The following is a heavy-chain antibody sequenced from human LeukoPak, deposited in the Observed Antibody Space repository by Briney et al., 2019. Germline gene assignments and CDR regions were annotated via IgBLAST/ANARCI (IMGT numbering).Heavy chain of an antibody. CDR1: GFVFSSNS. J-gene: IGHJ4*02. V-gene: IGHV3-48*04. D-gene: IGHD4-11*01. CDR3: ATSGYSNIDY. Sequence: GSLRLSCAASGFVFSSNSMIWVRQAPGKRLEWVSYISSSSSTIYYADSVKGRFTISRDNAKNSLYLQMNSLRAEDTAVYYCATSGYSNIDYWGQGTLVTVSS. CDR2: ISSSSSTI.